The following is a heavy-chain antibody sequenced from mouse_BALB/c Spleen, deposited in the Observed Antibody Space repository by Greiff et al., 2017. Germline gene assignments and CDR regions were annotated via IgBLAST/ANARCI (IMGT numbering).Heavy chain of an antibody. V-gene: IGHV1-80*01. CDR1: GYAFSSYW. CDR3: ARSLTTVVAKGFAY. CDR2: IYPGDGDT. D-gene: IGHD1-1*01. J-gene: IGHJ3*01. Sequence: VQLQQSGAELVRPGSSVKISCKASGYAFSSYWMNWVKQRPGQGLEWIGQIYPGDGDTNYNGKFKGKATLTADKSSSTAYMQLSSLTSEDSAVYFCARSLTTVVAKGFAYWGQGTLVTVSA.